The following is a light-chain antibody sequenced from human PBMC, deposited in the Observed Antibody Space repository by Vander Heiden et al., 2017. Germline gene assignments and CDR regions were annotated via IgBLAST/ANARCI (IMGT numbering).Light chain of an antibody. V-gene: IGKV1-39*01. J-gene: IGKJ3*01. CDR1: QSISSY. CDR2: AAS. CDR3: QQSYSTLLFT. Sequence: DIQMTQSPSSLSASVGDRVTITCRASQSISSYLNWYQQKPGKAPKLLIYAASRLQSGGPSRFSGSRSGTDFTLTIINLQPEDFATYYCQQSYSTLLFTFGPGTKVDMK.